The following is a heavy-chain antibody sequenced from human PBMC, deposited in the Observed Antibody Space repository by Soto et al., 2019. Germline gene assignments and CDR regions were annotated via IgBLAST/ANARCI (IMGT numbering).Heavy chain of an antibody. CDR2: IYYSGST. CDR3: ARRYRSCFDY. D-gene: IGHD2-2*02. Sequence: QVQLQESGPGLVKPSETLSLTCTVSGGSISSYYWSWIRQPPGKGLEWIGYIYYSGSTNYNPSLKRRVTISVDTSKNQFSMTLSSVTAADPAVYYCARRYRSCFDYRGQGTLVTVYS. V-gene: IGHV4-59*08. J-gene: IGHJ4*02. CDR1: GGSISSYY.